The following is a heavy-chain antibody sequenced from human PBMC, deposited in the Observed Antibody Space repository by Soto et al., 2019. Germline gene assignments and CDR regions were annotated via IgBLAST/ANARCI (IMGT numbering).Heavy chain of an antibody. CDR3: ARDLTYDDILTGTRGAFDI. V-gene: IGHV1-69*08. J-gene: IGHJ3*02. CDR1: GGTFSSYT. D-gene: IGHD3-9*01. CDR2: IIPILGIA. Sequence: QVQLVQSGAEVKKPGSSVKVSCKASGGTFSSYTISWVRQAPGQGLEWMGRIIPILGIANYAQKFQGRVTITADKSTSTAYMELCSLRSEDTAVYYCARDLTYDDILTGTRGAFDIWGQGTMVTVSS.